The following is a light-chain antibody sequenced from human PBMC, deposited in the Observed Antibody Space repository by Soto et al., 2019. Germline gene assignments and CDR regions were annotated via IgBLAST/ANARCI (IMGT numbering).Light chain of an antibody. Sequence: DIQRTQSPSTLSGSVGDRVTMPCRASQTISSWLAWYQQKPGKAPKLLIYKASTLKSGVPSRFSGSGSGTEFTLTISSLQPDDFATYYCQHYNSYSEAFGQGTKVDI. J-gene: IGKJ1*01. V-gene: IGKV1-5*03. CDR3: QHYNSYSEA. CDR2: KAS. CDR1: QTISSW.